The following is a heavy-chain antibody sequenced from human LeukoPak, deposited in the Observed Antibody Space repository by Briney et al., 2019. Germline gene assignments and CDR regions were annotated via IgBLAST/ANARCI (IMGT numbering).Heavy chain of an antibody. CDR2: INHSGST. CDR1: GGSISSATYY. Sequence: SQTLSLTCTVSGGSISSATYYWSWIRQPPGKGLEWIGEINHSGSTNYNPSLKSRVTLSVDTSKNQFSLKLTSVTAADTAVYYCARGLGSSSFGLYYYYYYMDVWGKGTTVTVSS. V-gene: IGHV4-39*07. D-gene: IGHD6-6*01. J-gene: IGHJ6*03. CDR3: ARGLGSSSFGLYYYYYYMDV.